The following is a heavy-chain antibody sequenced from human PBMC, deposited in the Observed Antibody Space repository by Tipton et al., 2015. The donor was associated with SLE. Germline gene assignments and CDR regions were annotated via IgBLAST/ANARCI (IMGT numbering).Heavy chain of an antibody. CDR2: VYYTGST. V-gene: IGHV4-39*01. CDR3: AGGKESRSGGRGGLDY. Sequence: TLSLTCTVSGGSLSNSDYYWGWLRQPPGKTLEWIGSVYYTGSTYSNLSLKSRITMSVDTSKNQFSLKLTSVTAADTAVYYCAGGKESRSGGRGGLDYWSQGTLVTVSS. D-gene: IGHD2-8*02. J-gene: IGHJ4*02. CDR1: GGSLSNSDYY.